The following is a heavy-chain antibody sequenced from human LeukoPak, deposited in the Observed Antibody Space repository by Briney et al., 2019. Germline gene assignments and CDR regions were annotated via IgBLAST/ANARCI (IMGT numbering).Heavy chain of an antibody. V-gene: IGHV3-23*01. D-gene: IGHD3-3*02. CDR2: INFSGGNT. CDR3: ARDIEFST. Sequence: GGSLRLSCAASGFTFSDSAMNWVRQAPGKGLEWLSLINFSGGNTYYVDSMKGRFTISRDNSKDTLYLQMNSLRAEDTAIYYCARDIEFSTWGLGTMVTVSS. J-gene: IGHJ3*01. CDR1: GFTFSDSA.